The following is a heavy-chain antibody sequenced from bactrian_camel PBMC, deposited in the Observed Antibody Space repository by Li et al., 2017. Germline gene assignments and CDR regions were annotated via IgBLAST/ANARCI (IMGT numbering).Heavy chain of an antibody. V-gene: IGHV3S55*01. Sequence: VQLVESGGGSVQAGGSLRLSCAASGYTYSSYSRRCMGWFRQSPGKERELVSTISHDGTTTYTDSVKGRVTISQDYAKSTLYLQMTSLKPEDTAMYHCARDSGWGSNIDCGRTWYQYNYWARGPRSPSP. J-gene: IGHJ4*01. CDR1: GYTYSSYSRRC. D-gene: IGHD6*01. CDR2: ISHDGTT.